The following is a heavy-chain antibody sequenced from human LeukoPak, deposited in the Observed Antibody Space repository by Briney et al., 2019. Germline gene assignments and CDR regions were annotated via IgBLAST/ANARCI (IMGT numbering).Heavy chain of an antibody. CDR1: GGSISSYY. J-gene: IGHJ4*02. CDR2: IYYSGST. CDR3: ARAPRLLLFDY. D-gene: IGHD2-15*01. Sequence: SETLSLTCTVSGGSISSYYWSWIRQPPGKGLEWIGYIYYSGSTNYNPSLKSRVTISVDTSKNQFSLKLSSVTAADTAVYYCARAPRLLLFDYRGQGTLVTVSS. V-gene: IGHV4-59*01.